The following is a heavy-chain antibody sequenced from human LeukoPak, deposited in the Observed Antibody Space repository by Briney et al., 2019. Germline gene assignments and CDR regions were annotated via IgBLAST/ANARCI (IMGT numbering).Heavy chain of an antibody. CDR1: GGSISSYY. D-gene: IGHD3-9*01. Sequence: SETLSLTCTVSGGSISSYYWGWIRQPPGKGLEWIGSIYYSGSTYYNPSLKSRVTISVDTSKNQFSLKLSSVTAADTAVYYCAADILTGYYFDYWGQGTLVTVSS. J-gene: IGHJ4*02. CDR2: IYYSGST. V-gene: IGHV4-39*07. CDR3: AADILTGYYFDY.